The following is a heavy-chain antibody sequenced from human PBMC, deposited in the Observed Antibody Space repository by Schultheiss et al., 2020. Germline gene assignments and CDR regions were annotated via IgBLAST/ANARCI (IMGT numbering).Heavy chain of an antibody. Sequence: SETLSLTCTVSGGSISSYYWSWIRQPAGKGLEWIGRIYTSGSTYYNPSLKSRVTISVDRSKNQFSLKLSSVTAADTAVYYCARGRWYYGSGSYSDNWFDPWGQGTLVNVSS. V-gene: IGHV4-4*07. CDR2: IYTSGST. CDR3: ARGRWYYGSGSYSDNWFDP. CDR1: GGSISSYY. D-gene: IGHD3-10*01. J-gene: IGHJ5*02.